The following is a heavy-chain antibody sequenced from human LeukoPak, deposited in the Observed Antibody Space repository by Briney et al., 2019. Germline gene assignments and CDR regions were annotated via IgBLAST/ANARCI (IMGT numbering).Heavy chain of an antibody. D-gene: IGHD3-10*01. CDR2: ISNSGTIT. J-gene: IGHJ4*02. V-gene: IGHV3-23*01. CDR3: TTESLHY. CDR1: GFTFGRFA. Sequence: GGSLRLSCAVSGFTFGRFAMNWVRQAPGKGLEWVSIISNSGTITSYADSVKGRFTISRDNSKNTVYLQMNSPRAEDTALYYCTTESLHYWGQGSLVAVSS.